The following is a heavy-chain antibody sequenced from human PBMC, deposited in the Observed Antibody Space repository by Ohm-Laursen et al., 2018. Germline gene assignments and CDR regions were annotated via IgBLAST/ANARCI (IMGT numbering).Heavy chain of an antibody. D-gene: IGHD1-1*01. CDR1: GYTFTSYD. J-gene: IGHJ6*02. CDR2: MNPNSGNT. CDR3: ARARGNWKRDYYYAMDV. V-gene: IGHV1-8*01. Sequence: ASVKVSCKASGYTFTSYDINWVRQATGQGLQWMGWMNPNSGNTGYAQRFQGRVTMTRNTSISTAYMELSSLRSEDTAVYYCARARGNWKRDYYYAMDVWGQGTTDTVSS.